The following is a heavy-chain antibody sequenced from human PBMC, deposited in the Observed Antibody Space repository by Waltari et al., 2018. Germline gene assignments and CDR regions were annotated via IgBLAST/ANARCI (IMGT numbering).Heavy chain of an antibody. Sequence: QVQLQESGPGLVKPSETLSLTCTVSGGSISSYYWSWIRQPPGKGLEWIGYIYYSGSTNYNPSLKSRVTISVDTSKNQFSLKLSSVTAADTAVYYCARAEGGSMVRPKGHAFDIWGQGTMVTVSS. CDR3: ARAEGGSMVRPKGHAFDI. J-gene: IGHJ3*02. D-gene: IGHD3-10*01. CDR1: GGSISSYY. CDR2: IYYSGST. V-gene: IGHV4-59*01.